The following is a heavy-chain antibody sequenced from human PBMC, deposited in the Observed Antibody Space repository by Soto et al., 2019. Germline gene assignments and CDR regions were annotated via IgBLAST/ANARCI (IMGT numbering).Heavy chain of an antibody. D-gene: IGHD4-17*01. V-gene: IGHV3-30*03. CDR1: GFRFGTHG. CDR3: ARDDYGGNTHCLDY. CDR2: TSTDGSDP. J-gene: IGHJ4*02. Sequence: QVQLVESGGGVVQPGTSLRLSCEGSGFRFGTHGMHWVRQPPGKGLEWVAVTSTDGSDPRYGESVRGRFTISRDNSTNILYLQLNSLRIEDTAVYYCARDDYGGNTHCLDYWGQGALVTVSS.